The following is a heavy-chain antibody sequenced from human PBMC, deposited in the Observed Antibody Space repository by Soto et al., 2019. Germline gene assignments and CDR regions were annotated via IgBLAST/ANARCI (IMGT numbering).Heavy chain of an antibody. D-gene: IGHD2-21*02. CDR3: ARDLGVCSGGDCFRFDP. Sequence: PSETLSLTCTVSGGSISSGGYYWSWIRQHPGKGLEWIGYIYYSGSTYYNPSLKSRVTISVDTSKNQFSLKLSSVTAADTAVYYCARDLGVCSGGDCFRFDPWGQGTLVTVSS. CDR2: IYYSGST. V-gene: IGHV4-31*03. CDR1: GGSISSGGYY. J-gene: IGHJ5*02.